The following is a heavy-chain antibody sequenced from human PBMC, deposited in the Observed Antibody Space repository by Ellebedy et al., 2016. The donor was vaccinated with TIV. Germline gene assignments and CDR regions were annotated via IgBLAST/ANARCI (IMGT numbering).Heavy chain of an antibody. J-gene: IGHJ6*02. Sequence: GESLKISCAASGFTSADYAMHWVRQAPGKGLEWVSLSGDGGSTYYADSVKGRFTISRDNSKNSLYLQLNSLRTEDTALYYCAKARRRVVVVPAALPLYYFYVMDVWGQGTTVTVSS. D-gene: IGHD2-2*01. CDR3: AKARRRVVVVPAALPLYYFYVMDV. CDR1: GFTSADYA. V-gene: IGHV3-43*02. CDR2: SGDGGST.